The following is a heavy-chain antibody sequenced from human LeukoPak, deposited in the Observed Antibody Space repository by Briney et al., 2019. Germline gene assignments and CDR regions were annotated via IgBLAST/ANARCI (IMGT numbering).Heavy chain of an antibody. CDR1: GFTFSSYA. V-gene: IGHV3-23*01. Sequence: GGSLRLSCAASGFTFSSYAMSWVRQAPGKGLEWVSAISGNGGSTYYADSVKGRFTISRDNYKNTLYLQMNSLRAEDTAVYYCAKDVYYYGSGSYYNGVDYWGQGTLVTVSS. J-gene: IGHJ4*02. CDR3: AKDVYYYGSGSYYNGVDY. CDR2: ISGNGGST. D-gene: IGHD3-10*01.